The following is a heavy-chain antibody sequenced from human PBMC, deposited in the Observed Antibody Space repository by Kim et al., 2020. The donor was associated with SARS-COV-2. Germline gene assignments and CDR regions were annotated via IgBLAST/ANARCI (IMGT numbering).Heavy chain of an antibody. CDR2: ISDGGSRT. J-gene: IGHJ4*02. CDR1: GFTFSSYW. V-gene: IGHV3-74*01. Sequence: WGSLRLSCAASGFTFSSYWMHWVRQAPGKGLVSVSRISDGGSRTNYADSVKGRFTVSRDNSKNMLYLEMTSLRAEDTALYYCVKRGYSSTSSFDYWGQGTLVTVSS. D-gene: IGHD6-13*01. CDR3: VKRGYSSTSSFDY.